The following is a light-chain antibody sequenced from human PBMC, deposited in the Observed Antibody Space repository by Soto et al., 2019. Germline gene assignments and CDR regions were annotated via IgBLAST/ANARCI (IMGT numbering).Light chain of an antibody. CDR3: QQYYSYPQP. V-gene: IGKV1-8*01. Sequence: AIRMTQSPSSFSASTGDRVTITCRASQGISSYLAWYQQKPGKAPKLLIYAASTLQSGVPSRFSGSGSGTDFTLTIRCLQSEDFATYYCQQYYSYPQPFGQGTKVEIK. CDR1: QGISSY. CDR2: AAS. J-gene: IGKJ1*01.